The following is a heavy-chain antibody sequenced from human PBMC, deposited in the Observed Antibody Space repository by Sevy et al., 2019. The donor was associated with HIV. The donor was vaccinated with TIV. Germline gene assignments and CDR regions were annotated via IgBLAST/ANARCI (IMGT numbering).Heavy chain of an antibody. CDR2: ISYDGGNK. D-gene: IGHD2-21*02. V-gene: IGHV3-30-3*01. Sequence: GGSLRLSCAASGFTFSTYAMHWVRQAPGKGLEWVAVISYDGGNKKYLDSVKGRCTSSRDDSKNTLYLQLNSLRAEDTAVYYCARDSGYCGGDCYGPGGYWGQGTLVTSSS. J-gene: IGHJ4*02. CDR3: ARDSGYCGGDCYGPGGY. CDR1: GFTFSTYA.